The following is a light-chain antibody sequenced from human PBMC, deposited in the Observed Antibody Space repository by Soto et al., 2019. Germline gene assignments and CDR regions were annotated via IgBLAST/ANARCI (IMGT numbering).Light chain of an antibody. CDR2: GAS. V-gene: IGKV3D-20*02. J-gene: IGKJ5*01. CDR3: QQRNNWPPGIT. Sequence: DIVLTQSPGTLSLSPGERATLSCRASQSVSSSYLAWYQQKPGQAPRLLIYGASNRATGIPARFSGSGSGTDFTLTISSLEPEDFAVYYCQQRNNWPPGITFGQGTRLENK. CDR1: QSVSSSY.